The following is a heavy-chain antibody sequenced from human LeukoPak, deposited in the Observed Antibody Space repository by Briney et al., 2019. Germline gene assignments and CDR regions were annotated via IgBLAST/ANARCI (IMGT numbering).Heavy chain of an antibody. Sequence: PGGSLRLSCAASGFTFSSYGMHWFRQAPGKGLEWVAFIRYDGSNKYYADSVKGRFTISRDNSKNTLYLQMNSLRAEDTAVYYCAKDSLTYCSSTSCYMGGLDYWGQGTLVTVSS. V-gene: IGHV3-30*02. D-gene: IGHD2-2*02. CDR1: GFTFSSYG. CDR2: IRYDGSNK. CDR3: AKDSLTYCSSTSCYMGGLDY. J-gene: IGHJ4*02.